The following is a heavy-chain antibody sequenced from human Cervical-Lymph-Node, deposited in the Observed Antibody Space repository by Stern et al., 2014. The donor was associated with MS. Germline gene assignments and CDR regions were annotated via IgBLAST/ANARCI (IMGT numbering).Heavy chain of an antibody. J-gene: IGHJ4*02. CDR1: GLSVSDTY. V-gene: IGHV3-53*01. CDR2: IFGGGNT. CDR3: ARDDGNY. Sequence: EVQLEESGGGLIQPGGSLRLSCAASGLSVSDTYMSWVRQAPGKGLEWVSVIFGGGNTYYADSVRGRFTLSRDNSKNTLYLQMNSLGVEDTAVYYCARDDGNYWGQGTLVTVSS.